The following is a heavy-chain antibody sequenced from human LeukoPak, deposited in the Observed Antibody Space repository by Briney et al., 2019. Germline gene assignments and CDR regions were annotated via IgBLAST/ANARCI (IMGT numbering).Heavy chain of an antibody. CDR2: IYPADSDI. CDR1: GSSINNYW. CDR3: ARQEYCSGGSCYTWFDP. Sequence: GASLKISCKGSGSSINNYWIGWVRQLPGKGLEWMGIIYPADSDIRYSPSFQGQVTISADKSISTAYLQWSSLKASDTAMYYCARQEYCSGGSCYTWFDPWGQGTLVIVSS. D-gene: IGHD2-15*01. J-gene: IGHJ5*02. V-gene: IGHV5-51*01.